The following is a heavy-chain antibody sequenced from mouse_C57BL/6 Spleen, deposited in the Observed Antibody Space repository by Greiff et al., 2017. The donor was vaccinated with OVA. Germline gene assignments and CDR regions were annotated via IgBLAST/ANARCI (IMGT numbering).Heavy chain of an antibody. Sequence: VQLQQSGPELVKPGASVKISCKASGYAFSSSWMNWVKQRPGKGLEWIGRIYPGDGDTNYNGKFKGKATLTADKSSSTAYMQRSSLTSEDSAVYFCARSYYGSSYYFDYWGQGTTLTVSS. CDR3: ARSYYGSSYYFDY. D-gene: IGHD1-1*01. J-gene: IGHJ2*01. CDR2: IYPGDGDT. V-gene: IGHV1-82*01. CDR1: GYAFSSSW.